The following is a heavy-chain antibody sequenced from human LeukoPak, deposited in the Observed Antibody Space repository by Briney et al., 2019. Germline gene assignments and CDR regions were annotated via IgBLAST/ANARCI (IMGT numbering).Heavy chain of an antibody. D-gene: IGHD1-26*01. J-gene: IGHJ4*02. CDR3: ATPYSGSYKAHFDY. CDR2: IIPIFGTA. CDR1: GGTFSSYA. V-gene: IGHV1-69*05. Sequence: SVKVSCKASGGTFSSYAISWVRQAPGQGLEWMGGIIPIFGTANYAQKFQGRVTITTDESTSTAYMELSSLRSEDTAVYYCATPYSGSYKAHFDYWGQGTLVTVSS.